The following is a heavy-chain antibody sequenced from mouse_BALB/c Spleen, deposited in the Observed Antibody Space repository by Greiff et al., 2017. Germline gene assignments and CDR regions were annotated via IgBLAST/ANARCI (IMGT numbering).Heavy chain of an antibody. Sequence: VKLVESGAELVRPGSSVKISCKASGYAFSSYWMNWVKQRPGQGLEWIGQIYPGDGDTNYNGKFKGKATLTADKSSSTAYMQLSSLTSEDSAVYFCARGRYGNYGYAMDYWGQGTSVTVSS. CDR2: IYPGDGDT. D-gene: IGHD2-10*02. V-gene: IGHV1-80*01. CDR3: ARGRYGNYGYAMDY. J-gene: IGHJ4*01. CDR1: GYAFSSYW.